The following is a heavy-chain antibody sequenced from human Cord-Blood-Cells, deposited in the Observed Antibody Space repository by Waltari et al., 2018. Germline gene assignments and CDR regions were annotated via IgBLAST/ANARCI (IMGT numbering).Heavy chain of an antibody. J-gene: IGHJ4*02. CDR1: GGTPSNYS. CDR3: ARARDGYNYNYFDY. CDR2: IIPIFGTA. Sequence: QVQLTQSGAEVMKPGSSVKVPCKASGGTPSNYSIRWVRRAPGQGLEWMGGIIPIFGTANYAQKFQGRVTITADESTSTAYMELSSLRSEDTAVYYCARARDGYNYNYFDYWGQGTLVTVSS. V-gene: IGHV1-69*01. D-gene: IGHD5-12*01.